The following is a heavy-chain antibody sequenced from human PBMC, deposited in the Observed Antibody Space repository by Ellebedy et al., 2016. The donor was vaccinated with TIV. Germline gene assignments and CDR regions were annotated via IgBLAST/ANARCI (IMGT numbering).Heavy chain of an antibody. CDR3: AKEVTLISVAPTIHGLDV. Sequence: GGSLRLSXAASGFTFSSYAMHWVRQAPGKGLEWVAVISYDGSNKYSVDSVKGRFTISRDNSKNTLYLQMSSLRAEDTAVYYCAKEVTLISVAPTIHGLDVWGQGTTVTVSS. CDR1: GFTFSSYA. V-gene: IGHV3-30-3*01. CDR2: ISYDGSNK. J-gene: IGHJ6*02. D-gene: IGHD6-19*01.